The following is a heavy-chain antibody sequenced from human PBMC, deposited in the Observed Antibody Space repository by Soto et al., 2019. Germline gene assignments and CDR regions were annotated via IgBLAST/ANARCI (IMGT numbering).Heavy chain of an antibody. CDR2: ISGSGGRT. Sequence: EVQLLESGGGLVQPGGSLRLSCAASGFTFSSYAMSWVRQSPGRGLEWVSGISGSGGRTYYADSVKGRFTISGDNSKSTVYLQMSSLRAEDTAVYYCARGPNGCWSCYLKNYGMDVWGQGTTVTVSS. D-gene: IGHD3-3*01. CDR1: GFTFSSYA. CDR3: ARGPNGCWSCYLKNYGMDV. V-gene: IGHV3-23*01. J-gene: IGHJ6*02.